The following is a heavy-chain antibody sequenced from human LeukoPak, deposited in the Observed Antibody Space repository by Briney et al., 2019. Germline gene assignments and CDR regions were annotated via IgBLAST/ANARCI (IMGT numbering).Heavy chain of an antibody. CDR2: IIPMFGTA. V-gene: IGHV1-69*13. CDR1: GGPFINYV. Sequence: SVKVSCKASGGPFINYVITWVRQAPGQGLEWMGGIIPMFGTANYAQKFQGRVTITADESTSTVYMELSSLRSEDTAVFYCARGPYRSYGAHWFDPWGQGTLVTVSS. J-gene: IGHJ5*02. D-gene: IGHD4-17*01. CDR3: ARGPYRSYGAHWFDP.